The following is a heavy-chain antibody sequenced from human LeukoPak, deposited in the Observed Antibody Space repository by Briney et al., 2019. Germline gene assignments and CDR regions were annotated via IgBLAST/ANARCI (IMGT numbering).Heavy chain of an antibody. J-gene: IGHJ3*02. V-gene: IGHV1-18*01. CDR1: GYTFTSYG. CDR2: ISAYNGNT. D-gene: IGHD6-19*01. CDR3: ARDQYPHMAGSAFDI. Sequence: VASVKVSCKASGYTFTSYGISWVRQAPGQGLEWMGWISAYNGNTNYAQKFQGRVTMTRDTSISTAYMELSRLRSDDTAVYYCARDQYPHMAGSAFDIWGQGTMVTVSS.